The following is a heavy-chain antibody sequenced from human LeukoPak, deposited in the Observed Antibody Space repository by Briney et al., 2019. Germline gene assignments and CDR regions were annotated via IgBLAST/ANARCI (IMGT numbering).Heavy chain of an antibody. V-gene: IGHV4-59*12. Sequence: PSETLSLTCTVSSGSITTYYWSWIRQPPGKGLEWIGYFHYSGSINYNPSLKSRVTISLDTSKNQFSLKLTSVTAADTAVYYCAREDASGNWFDPWGQGTLVTVSS. CDR3: AREDASGNWFDP. D-gene: IGHD1-26*01. J-gene: IGHJ5*02. CDR2: FHYSGSI. CDR1: SGSITTYY.